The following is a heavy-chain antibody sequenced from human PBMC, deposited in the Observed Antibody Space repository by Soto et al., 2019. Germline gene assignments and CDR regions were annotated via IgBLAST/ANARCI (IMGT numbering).Heavy chain of an antibody. CDR2: ISSSSSYT. V-gene: IGHV3-11*06. CDR3: ARSTLGYTGYYFDY. J-gene: IGHJ4*02. CDR1: GFTFSDYY. D-gene: IGHD6-13*01. Sequence: GGSLRLSCAASGFTFSDYYMSWIRQAPGKGLEWVSYISSSSSYTNYADSVKGRFTISRDNAKNSLYLQMNSLRAEDTAVYYCARSTLGYTGYYFDYWGQGTLVTVSS.